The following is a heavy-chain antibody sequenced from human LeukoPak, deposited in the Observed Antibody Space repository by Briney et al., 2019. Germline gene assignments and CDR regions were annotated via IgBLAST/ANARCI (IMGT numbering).Heavy chain of an antibody. V-gene: IGHV1-8*01. CDR3: ARAVETPGTPLPLLLGN. CDR2: MNPNSGNT. CDR1: GYTFTSYD. D-gene: IGHD2/OR15-2a*01. Sequence: ASVKVSCKASGYTFTSYDINWVRQATGQGLEWMGWMNPNSGNTGYAQKFQGRVTMTRNTSISTAYMELSSLRSEDTAVYYCARAVETPGTPLPLLLGNWGQGTLVTVSS. J-gene: IGHJ4*02.